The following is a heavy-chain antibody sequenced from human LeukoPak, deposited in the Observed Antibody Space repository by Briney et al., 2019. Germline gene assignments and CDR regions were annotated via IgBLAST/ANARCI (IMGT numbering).Heavy chain of an antibody. CDR2: ISAGGGST. D-gene: IGHD4-17*01. CDR1: GFTFSSYA. V-gene: IGHV3-23*01. CDR3: AKVTADYGDYYFDY. J-gene: IGHJ4*02. Sequence: GGSLRLSCAASGFTFSSYAMSWVRQAPGKGLEWVSGISAGGGSTNYVDSVKGRFTISRDNSKNTLSLQMNSLRAEDTAVYYCAKVTADYGDYYFDYWGQGTLVTVSS.